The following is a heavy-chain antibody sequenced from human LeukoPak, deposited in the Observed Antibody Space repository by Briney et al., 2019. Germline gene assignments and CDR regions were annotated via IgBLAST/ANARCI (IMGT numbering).Heavy chain of an antibody. J-gene: IGHJ4*02. CDR1: GGSISSSSNY. CDR2: IYYSGTT. Sequence: SETLSLTCTVSGGSISSSSNYWGWIRQSPGKGLEWIGRIYYSGTTYYSPSLKSRVTISVDTSNNQFSLKLSSVTAADTAVYYCARGYYDVLTGHPKNFDYWGQGTLVTVS. D-gene: IGHD3-9*01. CDR3: ARGYYDVLTGHPKNFDY. V-gene: IGHV4-39*02.